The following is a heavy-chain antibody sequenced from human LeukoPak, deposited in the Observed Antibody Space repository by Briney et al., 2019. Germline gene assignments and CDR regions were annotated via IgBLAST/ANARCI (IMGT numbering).Heavy chain of an antibody. CDR2: ISPDGNTI. J-gene: IGHJ3*02. CDR1: GFTFTDYY. D-gene: IGHD2-15*01. Sequence: GGSLRLSCTASGFTFTDYYMSWIRQAPGKGLEWISYISPDGNTINYADSVKGRFTMSRDNAKNSLYLQMNGLRAEDTAVYYCARGKTSDDIVEDAFDIWGQGTMVAVSS. CDR3: ARGKTSDDIVEDAFDI. V-gene: IGHV3-11*04.